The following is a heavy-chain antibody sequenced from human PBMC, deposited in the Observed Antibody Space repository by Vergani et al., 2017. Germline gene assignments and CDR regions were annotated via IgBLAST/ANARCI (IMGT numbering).Heavy chain of an antibody. CDR3: AKWLMSGVGAFDS. J-gene: IGHJ4*02. V-gene: IGHV3-23*01. CDR2: ISGSGGNT. Sequence: EVQLLESGGNLIQPGGSLRLSCGASGFTFSSYAMTWVRLAPGKGLQWVSAISGSGGNTFYTDSVKGRFTISRDNSKDTLYLQMSSLRAEDTAVYYCAKWLMSGVGAFDSWGQGALVTVSA. D-gene: IGHD2-8*01. CDR1: GFTFSSYA.